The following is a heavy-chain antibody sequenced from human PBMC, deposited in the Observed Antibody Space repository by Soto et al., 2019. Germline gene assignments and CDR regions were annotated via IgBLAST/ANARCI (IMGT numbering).Heavy chain of an antibody. CDR2: IWYDGSNK. CDR1: GFTFSSYG. CDR3: ARDRDDSSGYLVY. Sequence: GGSLRLSCAASGFTFSSYGMHWVRQAPGKGLEWVAVIWYDGSNKYYVDSVKGRFTISRDNSKNTLYLQMNSLRAEDTAVYYCARDRDDSSGYLVYWGQGTLVTVSS. D-gene: IGHD3-22*01. J-gene: IGHJ4*02. V-gene: IGHV3-33*01.